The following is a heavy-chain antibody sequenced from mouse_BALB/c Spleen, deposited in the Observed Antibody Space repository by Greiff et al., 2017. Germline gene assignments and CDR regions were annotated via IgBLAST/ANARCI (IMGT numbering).Heavy chain of an antibody. V-gene: IGHV1-80*01. CDR1: GYAFSSYW. CDR2: IYPGDGDT. Sequence: QVQLKQSGAELVRPGSSVKISCKASGYAFSSYWMNWVKQRPGQGLEWIGRIYPGDGDTNYNGKFKGKATLTADKSSSTAYMQLSSLTSVDSAVYFCAREGITTYAMDYWGQGTSVTVSS. D-gene: IGHD2-4*01. J-gene: IGHJ4*01. CDR3: AREGITTYAMDY.